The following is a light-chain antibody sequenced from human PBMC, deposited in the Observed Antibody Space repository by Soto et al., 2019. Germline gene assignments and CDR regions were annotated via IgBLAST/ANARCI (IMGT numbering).Light chain of an antibody. Sequence: QSVLTQPASVSGSPGQSITISCTGTSSDVGSYNLVSWYQQHPGKAPKVMIYEGSKRPSGVSNRFSGSKSGNTASLTTSGLHAEYEADYYCCSYAGSSIFYVFGTGTKVTVL. V-gene: IGLV2-23*01. J-gene: IGLJ1*01. CDR3: CSYAGSSIFYV. CDR1: SSDVGSYNL. CDR2: EGS.